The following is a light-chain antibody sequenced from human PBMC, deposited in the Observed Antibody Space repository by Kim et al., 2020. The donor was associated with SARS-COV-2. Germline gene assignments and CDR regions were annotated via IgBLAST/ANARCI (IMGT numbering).Light chain of an antibody. CDR1: QDIDIY. CDR3: QQYDNVPYT. V-gene: IGKV1-33*01. CDR2: DAS. J-gene: IGKJ2*01. Sequence: SASVGDRVTITCQASQDIDIYLNWYQQKPGKAPNILIYDASNLEKGVPSRFSGSGSGTDFSFTISSLQPEDIATYFCQQYDNVPYTFGQGTKLEIK.